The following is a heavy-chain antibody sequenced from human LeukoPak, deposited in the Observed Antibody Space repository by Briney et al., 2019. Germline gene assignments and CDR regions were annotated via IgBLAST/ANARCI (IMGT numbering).Heavy chain of an antibody. J-gene: IGHJ4*02. CDR3: AKALSGYCYGTFDF. V-gene: IGHV3-9*01. Sequence: GGALRLSCAASGFTFDDYAMHWVRQAPGKGLEWVSGIRWKSGTIGYADSGKGGFTISRENAKKSLYLQMNSLSGEDTALYYCAKALSGYCYGTFDFWGQGTLVTVSS. D-gene: IGHD5-18*01. CDR1: GFTFDDYA. CDR2: IRWKSGTI.